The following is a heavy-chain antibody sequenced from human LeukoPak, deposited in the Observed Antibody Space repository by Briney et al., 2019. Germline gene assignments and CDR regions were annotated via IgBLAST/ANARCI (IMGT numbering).Heavy chain of an antibody. CDR3: ARGRLRSLFDY. Sequence: ASVKVSCKASGYTFTSFYLHWLRQAPGQGLEWMGIINPSGGSTNYAQEFQGRVTMTRDMSTSTLYMELSSLRSEDTAVYYCARGRLRSLFDYWGQGTLVTVSS. CDR1: GYTFTSFY. J-gene: IGHJ4*02. CDR2: INPSGGST. V-gene: IGHV1-46*01. D-gene: IGHD4-17*01.